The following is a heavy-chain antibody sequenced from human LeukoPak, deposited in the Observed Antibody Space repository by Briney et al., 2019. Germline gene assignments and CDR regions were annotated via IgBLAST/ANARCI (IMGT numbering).Heavy chain of an antibody. CDR2: IIPIFGTA. Sequence: ASVKVSCKAPGGTFSSYAISWVRQAPGQGLEWMGGIIPIFGTANYAQKFQGRVTITADKSTSTAYMELSSLRSEDTAVYYCAREGDPSGSYFYDYWGQGTLVTVSS. CDR3: AREGDPSGSYFYDY. J-gene: IGHJ4*02. CDR1: GGTFSSYA. V-gene: IGHV1-69*06. D-gene: IGHD1-26*01.